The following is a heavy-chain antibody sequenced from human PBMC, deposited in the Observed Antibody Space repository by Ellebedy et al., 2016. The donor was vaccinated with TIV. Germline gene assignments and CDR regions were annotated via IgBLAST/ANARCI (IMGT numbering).Heavy chain of an antibody. V-gene: IGHV1-2*02. D-gene: IGHD3-9*01. CDR1: GYTFTDHF. CDR2: INLNNGGT. CDR3: AREYYDILTGSSSKLDY. J-gene: IGHJ4*02. Sequence: AASVKVSCKASGYTFTDHFMHWVRQAPGQGLEWMGWINLNNGGTNYAQNFQGRVTTTRDTSISTASLELSRLRSDDTAVYYCAREYYDILTGSSSKLDYWGQGTLVTVSS.